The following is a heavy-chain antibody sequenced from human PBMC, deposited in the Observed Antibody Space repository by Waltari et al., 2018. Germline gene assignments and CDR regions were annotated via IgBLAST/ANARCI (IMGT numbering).Heavy chain of an antibody. J-gene: IGHJ4*02. CDR1: GYTFTGYY. Sequence: QVQLVQSGAELKRPGASVKVSCKASGYTFTGYYIHWVRQAPGQGLEWMAWINPNDGGTNYAQKFQGRVTLTRDTSISTAYMELSRLRSDDTAVYYCARGVSHADWGQGTLVTVSS. CDR3: ARGVSHAD. V-gene: IGHV1-2*02. CDR2: INPNDGGT.